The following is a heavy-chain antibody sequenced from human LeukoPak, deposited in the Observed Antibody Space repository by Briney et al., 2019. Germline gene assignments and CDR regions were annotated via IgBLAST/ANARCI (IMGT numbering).Heavy chain of an antibody. CDR2: MNPNSGNT. Sequence: ASVKVSCKASGYTFTSYDINWVRQATGQGLEWMGWMNPNSGNTGYAQEFQGRVTITRDTSASTAYMELSSLGSEDMAVYYCARGAKFRSYGSGTYYTSLPFDPWGQGTLVTVSS. D-gene: IGHD3-10*01. V-gene: IGHV1-8*01. J-gene: IGHJ5*02. CDR1: GYTFTSYD. CDR3: ARGAKFRSYGSGTYYTSLPFDP.